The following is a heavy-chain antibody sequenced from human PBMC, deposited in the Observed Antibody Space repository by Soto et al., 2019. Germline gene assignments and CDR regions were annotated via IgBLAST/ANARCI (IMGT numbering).Heavy chain of an antibody. CDR1: GFTFSDYD. CDR3: AKPGYLEQWLVRGYFDY. Sequence: GGSLRLSCTTSGFTFSDYDMSWVRQAPGKGLEWVSGISNSGSSTYYADSVKGRFTISRDNSKNILYLQMKRLRAEDTAVYYCAKPGYLEQWLVRGYFDYWGQGALVTVPS. V-gene: IGHV3-23*01. J-gene: IGHJ4*02. CDR2: ISNSGSST. D-gene: IGHD6-19*01.